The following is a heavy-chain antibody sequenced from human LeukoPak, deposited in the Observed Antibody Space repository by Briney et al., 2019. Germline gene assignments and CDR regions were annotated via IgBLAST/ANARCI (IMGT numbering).Heavy chain of an antibody. CDR3: ARGYVEMATSLFDY. CDR1: GGSISSGDCY. V-gene: IGHV4-30-4*01. D-gene: IGHD5-24*01. CDR2: IYYSGST. J-gene: IGHJ4*02. Sequence: SQTLSLTCTVSGGSISSGDCYWRWIRQPPGKSLEWIGYIYYSGSTYYNPSLKSRVTISVDTSKNQFSLKLSSVTAADTAVYYCARGYVEMATSLFDYWGQGTLVTVSS.